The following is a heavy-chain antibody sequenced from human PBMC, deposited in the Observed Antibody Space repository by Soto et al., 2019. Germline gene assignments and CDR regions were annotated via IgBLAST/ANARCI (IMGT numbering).Heavy chain of an antibody. CDR3: AGSIWFGELWGAISNWFDP. Sequence: SETLSLTCTVSGGSISRGDYYWSWIRQPPGKGLEWIGYIYYSGSTYYNPSLKSRVTISVDTSKNQFSLKLSSVTAADTAVYYCAGSIWFGELWGAISNWFDPWGQGTLVTVSS. D-gene: IGHD3-10*01. CDR2: IYYSGST. J-gene: IGHJ5*02. CDR1: GGSISRGDYY. V-gene: IGHV4-30-4*01.